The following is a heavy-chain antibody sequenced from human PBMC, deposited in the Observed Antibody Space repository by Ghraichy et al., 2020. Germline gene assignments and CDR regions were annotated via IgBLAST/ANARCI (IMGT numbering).Heavy chain of an antibody. CDR1: GFTFNTYG. CDR2: IRYDGNDK. D-gene: IGHD3-16*01. J-gene: IGHJ3*01. CDR3: SGGIQGENAVDF. V-gene: IGHV3-30*02. Sequence: GGSLRLSCTTSGFTFNTYGMHWVRQAPGKGLEWVSFIRYDGNDKYYADSVKGRFTISRDSSKNTLYLQMNSLRVDDTAVYYCSGGIQGENAVDFWGQGTMVTVSS.